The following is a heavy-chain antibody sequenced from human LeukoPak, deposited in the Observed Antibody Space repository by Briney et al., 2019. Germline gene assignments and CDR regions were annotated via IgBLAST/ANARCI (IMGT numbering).Heavy chain of an antibody. J-gene: IGHJ4*02. Sequence: PSETLSLTCTVSGGSIISSSYYWGWIRQPPGKGLEWIGSIYYSGSTYYNPSLKSRVTRSVDTSKNQFSLKLCSVTAADTAVYYCARQSAYYYDSSGYGYWGQGTLVTVSS. CDR1: GGSIISSSYY. CDR2: IYYSGST. CDR3: ARQSAYYYDSSGYGY. D-gene: IGHD3-22*01. V-gene: IGHV4-39*01.